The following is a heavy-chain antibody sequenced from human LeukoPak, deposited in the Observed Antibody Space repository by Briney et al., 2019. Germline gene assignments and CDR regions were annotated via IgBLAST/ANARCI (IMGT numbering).Heavy chain of an antibody. J-gene: IGHJ5*02. D-gene: IGHD3-22*01. V-gene: IGHV4-39*01. Sequence: SETLSLTCTVSGASISSSSYFWGWIRQPPGKGLEWIGSIYYSGSTYYSPSLKSRITMSVDTSKNQFSLKLTSVTAADTAVYYCARHESSPPTWFDPWGRGTLVTVPS. CDR2: IYYSGST. CDR3: ARHESSPPTWFDP. CDR1: GASISSSSYF.